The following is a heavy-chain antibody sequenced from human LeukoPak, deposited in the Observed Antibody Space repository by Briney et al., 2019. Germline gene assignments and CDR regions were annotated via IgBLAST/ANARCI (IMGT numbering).Heavy chain of an antibody. J-gene: IGHJ4*02. Sequence: GGSLRLSCAASGFTFSSYAMSWVRQAPGKGLEWVSAISGSGGSTYYADSVKGRFTISRDNSKNTLYLQMNSLSAEDTAVYYCAKDGYSSSSLYFDYWGQGTLVTVSS. CDR2: ISGSGGST. CDR3: AKDGYSSSSLYFDY. D-gene: IGHD6-6*01. CDR1: GFTFSSYA. V-gene: IGHV3-23*01.